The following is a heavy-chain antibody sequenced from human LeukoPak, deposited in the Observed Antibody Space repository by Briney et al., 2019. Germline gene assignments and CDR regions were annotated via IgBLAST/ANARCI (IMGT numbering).Heavy chain of an antibody. CDR1: GFTFSGYG. J-gene: IGHJ4*02. V-gene: IGHV3-33*01. Sequence: GRSLRLSCVASGFTFSGYGMHWVRQAPGKGLEWVAVIWYDGNNKYYADSVKGRFTISRDNSKNTLYLEMNSLRAEDTAVYYCARGETSSYDYWGQGTLVTVSS. CDR3: ARGETSSYDY. CDR2: IWYDGNNK. D-gene: IGHD2-2*01.